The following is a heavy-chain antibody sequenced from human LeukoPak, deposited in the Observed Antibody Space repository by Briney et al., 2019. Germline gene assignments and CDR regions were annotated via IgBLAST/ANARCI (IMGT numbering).Heavy chain of an antibody. J-gene: IGHJ6*02. CDR2: ISGSGGST. D-gene: IGHD2-15*01. CDR1: GFTFSSYA. Sequence: GGSLRLPCAASGFTFSSYAMSWVRQAPGKGLEWVSAISGSGGSTYYADSVKGRFTISRDNSKNTLYLQMNSLRAEDTAVYYCAKDVGTLLLYYGMDVWGQGTTVTVSS. V-gene: IGHV3-23*01. CDR3: AKDVGTLLLYYGMDV.